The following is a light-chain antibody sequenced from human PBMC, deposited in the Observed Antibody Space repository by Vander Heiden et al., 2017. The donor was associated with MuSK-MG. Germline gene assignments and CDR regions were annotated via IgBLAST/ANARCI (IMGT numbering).Light chain of an antibody. CDR1: SSGVGGYNR. CDR2: DVS. J-gene: IGLJ3*02. Sequence: SALTQPASVSGSPGQSITISCTGTSSGVGGYNRVYWYQQQPGKAPKVMIYDVSNRPSGGSNRFSGSKSGNTASLTISGRQAEDEADYYCSSCTSSNSVVFGGGTKLTVL. CDR3: SSCTSSNSVV. V-gene: IGLV2-14*03.